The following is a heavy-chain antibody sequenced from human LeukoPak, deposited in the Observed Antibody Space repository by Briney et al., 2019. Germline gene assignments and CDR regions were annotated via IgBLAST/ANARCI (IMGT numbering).Heavy chain of an antibody. CDR2: IYYSGST. J-gene: IGHJ6*03. V-gene: IGHV4-39*07. CDR1: GGSISSSSYY. CDR3: AREYYDFFGGYYYYMDV. Sequence: PSETLSLTCTVTGGSISSSSYYWGWIRQPPGKGLEWIGSIYYSGSTYYNPSLKSRVTISVDTSKNQFSLKLSSVTAADTAVYYCAREYYDFFGGYYYYMDVWGKGTTVTVSS. D-gene: IGHD3-3*01.